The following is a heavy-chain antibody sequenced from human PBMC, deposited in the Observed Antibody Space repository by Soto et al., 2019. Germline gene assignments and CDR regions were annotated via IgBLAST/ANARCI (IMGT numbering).Heavy chain of an antibody. D-gene: IGHD6-13*01. CDR3: AKTHYSSTWGDAFDV. CDR2: ISGGGDDI. Sequence: PGGSLRLSCAASGFTFSTYAMSWVRQAPGKGLEWLSGISGGGDDIYFADSEMGRCTISRDDSKNTLYLQINSLRAEDSALYYCAKTHYSSTWGDAFDVWGQGTLVTVSS. CDR1: GFTFSTYA. J-gene: IGHJ3*01. V-gene: IGHV3-23*01.